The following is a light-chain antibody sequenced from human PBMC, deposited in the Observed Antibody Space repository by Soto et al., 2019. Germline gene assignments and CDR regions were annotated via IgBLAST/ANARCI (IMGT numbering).Light chain of an antibody. CDR3: QQSYSTPSIP. CDR1: QSISSY. CDR2: AAS. Sequence: DIQMTQSPSSLSASVGDRVTITCRASQSISSYLNWYQQKPGKAPKLLIYAASSLQSGVPSRFSGSGSGTDFTLTISILQPEDFATYYGQQSYSTPSIPSGQGTRLEIK. V-gene: IGKV1-39*01. J-gene: IGKJ5*01.